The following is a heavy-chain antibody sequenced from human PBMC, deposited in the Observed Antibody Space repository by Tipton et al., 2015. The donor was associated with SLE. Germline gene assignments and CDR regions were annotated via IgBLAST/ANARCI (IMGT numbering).Heavy chain of an antibody. CDR1: AGSLSSYY. D-gene: IGHD3-10*01. CDR3: ARESITMVRGADY. Sequence: TLSLTCTAPAGSLSSYYRIWIRHPPGKGLEWIGYIYTCGSTNYNHSHKSRVTISVDTSKNQFSLKLSSVTAADTAVYYCARESITMVRGADYWGQMTLATVSS. J-gene: IGHJ4*02. V-gene: IGHV4-4*08. CDR2: IYTCGST.